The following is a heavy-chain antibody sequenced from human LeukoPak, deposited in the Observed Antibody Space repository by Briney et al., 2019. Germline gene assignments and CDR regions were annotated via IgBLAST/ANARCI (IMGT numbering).Heavy chain of an antibody. Sequence: GGSLRLSCAASGFTFSNYGMHWVRHAPGKGLEWLALIWYDGSNKFYADSVKGRFTISRDNSRGTLYLQMSSMRAEDTAMYYCAKDYSGSYQYFQHWGQGTLVTVSA. D-gene: IGHD1-26*01. CDR1: GFTFSNYG. CDR3: AKDYSGSYQYFQH. V-gene: IGHV3-33*06. CDR2: IWYDGSNK. J-gene: IGHJ1*01.